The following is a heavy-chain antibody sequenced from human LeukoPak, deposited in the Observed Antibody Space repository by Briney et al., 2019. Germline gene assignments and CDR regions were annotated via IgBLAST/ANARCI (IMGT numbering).Heavy chain of an antibody. CDR1: GYTFTSYA. CDR2: INAGNGNT. V-gene: IGHV1-3*01. D-gene: IGHD3-10*01. CDR3: ARDLYYGSGSCYKGPFDY. J-gene: IGHJ4*02. Sequence: ASVKVSCKASGYTFTSYAMHWVRQAPGQRLEWMGWINAGNGNTKYSQKFQGRVTITRDTSASTAYMELSSLRSEDTAVYYCARDLYYGSGSCYKGPFDYWGQGTLVTVSS.